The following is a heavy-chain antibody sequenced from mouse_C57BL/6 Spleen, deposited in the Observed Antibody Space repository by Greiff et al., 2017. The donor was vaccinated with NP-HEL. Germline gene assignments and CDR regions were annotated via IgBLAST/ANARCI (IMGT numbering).Heavy chain of an antibody. D-gene: IGHD1-1*01. V-gene: IGHV5-17*01. Sequence: EVKLMESGGGLVKPGGSLKLSCAASGFTFSDYGMHWVRQAPEKGLEWVAYISSGSSTIYYADTVKGRFTLSRDNAKNTLFLQMTSLRSEDTAMTSCARRVPYGSRCGKYFDDWGTGTTVTVSS. CDR3: ARRVPYGSRCGKYFDD. J-gene: IGHJ1*03. CDR2: ISSGSSTI. CDR1: GFTFSDYG.